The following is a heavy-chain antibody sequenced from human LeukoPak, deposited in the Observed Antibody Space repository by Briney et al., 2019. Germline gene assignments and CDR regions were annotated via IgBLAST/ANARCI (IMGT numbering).Heavy chain of an antibody. V-gene: IGHV1-2*02. CDR2: INPHSGGT. Sequence: ASVKVSCKASGYTFTDYYMHWVRQAPGQGLEWMGWINPHSGGTDHAQKFQGRVTMTRDTSISTAYMELSRLRSEDTAVYYCARDNDSRDPPHFDYWGQGTLVTVSA. J-gene: IGHJ4*02. CDR1: GYTFTDYY. D-gene: IGHD3-16*01. CDR3: ARDNDSRDPPHFDY.